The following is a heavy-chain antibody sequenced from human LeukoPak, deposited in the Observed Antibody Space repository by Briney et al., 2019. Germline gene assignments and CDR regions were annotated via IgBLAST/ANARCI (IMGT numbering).Heavy chain of an antibody. CDR1: GYTFTGYY. CDR2: INPNSGGT. V-gene: IGHV1-2*02. J-gene: IGHJ3*02. Sequence: ASVKVSCKASGYTFTGYYMHWVRQAPGQGLEWMGWINPNSGGTNYAQKFQGRVTMTRDTSISTAYMELSRLRSDDTAVYYCAREQTPPIHTVRGSYHAFDIWGQGTMVTVSS. D-gene: IGHD3-16*02. CDR3: AREQTPPIHTVRGSYHAFDI.